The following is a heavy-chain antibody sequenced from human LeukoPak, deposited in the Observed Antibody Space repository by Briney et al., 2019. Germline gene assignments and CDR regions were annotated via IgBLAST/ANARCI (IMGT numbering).Heavy chain of an antibody. J-gene: IGHJ6*03. D-gene: IGHD1-14*01. Sequence: GGSLRLSCAASRFTFSSYVMKWVRQVPGKGLEWVSSISTSSSDYIHYADSVKGRFTISRDNAKNSLYLQMNSLRAEDTAVYYCARVDTGGGWYYYMDVWGKGTTVTVSS. CDR2: ISTSSSDYI. CDR3: ARVDTGGGWYYYMDV. CDR1: RFTFSSYV. V-gene: IGHV3-21*01.